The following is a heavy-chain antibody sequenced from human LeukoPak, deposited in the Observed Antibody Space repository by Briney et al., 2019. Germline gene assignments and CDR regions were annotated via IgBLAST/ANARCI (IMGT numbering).Heavy chain of an antibody. V-gene: IGHV3-21*01. CDR2: ISSSGTYV. J-gene: IGHJ3*02. CDR1: GFTFSSYS. CDR3: ARASSKQLAGYLPDGFDI. Sequence: GGSLRLSCAASGFTFSSYSMNWVRRAPGKGLECVSSISSSGTYVYYADSVKGRFTISRDNAKNSLSLQMNSLRADDAAVYYCARASSKQLAGYLPDGFDIWGQGTMVTVSS. D-gene: IGHD3-9*01.